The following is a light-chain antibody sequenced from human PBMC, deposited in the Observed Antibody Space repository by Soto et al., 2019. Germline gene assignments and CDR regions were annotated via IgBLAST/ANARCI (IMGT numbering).Light chain of an antibody. Sequence: QSALTQPASVSGSPGQSITISCTGTRSDVGGYNYVYWHQQHPGKAPKLMIYDVTNRPSGVSDRFSGSKSGNTASLTISGLQAEDEADYYCSSYTSSSTYVFGAGTKSPS. CDR3: SSYTSSSTYV. J-gene: IGLJ1*01. CDR2: DVT. V-gene: IGLV2-14*01. CDR1: RSDVGGYNY.